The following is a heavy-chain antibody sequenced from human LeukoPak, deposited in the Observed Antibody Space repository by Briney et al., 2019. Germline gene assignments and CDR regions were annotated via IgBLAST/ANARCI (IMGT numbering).Heavy chain of an antibody. CDR3: AKDKYSSGWYYFDY. CDR2: IRYDGSNK. CDR1: GFTFSSYG. Sequence: GGSLRLSCAASGFTFSSYGMHRVRQAPGKGLEWVAFIRYDGSNKYYADSVKGRFTISRDNSKNTLYLQMNSLRAEDTAVYYCAKDKYSSGWYYFDYWGQGTLVTVSS. V-gene: IGHV3-30*02. D-gene: IGHD6-19*01. J-gene: IGHJ4*02.